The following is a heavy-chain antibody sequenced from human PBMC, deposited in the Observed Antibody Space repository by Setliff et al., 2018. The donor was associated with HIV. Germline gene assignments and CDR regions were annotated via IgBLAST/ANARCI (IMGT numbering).Heavy chain of an antibody. Sequence: GGSLRLSCAASGFTFSTYAMNWVRQAPGKGLEWVSVISAGGSTYYADSVKGRFTISRDSSKNTLYLQMNSLRADDTALYYCAKAYYNFWSTYDAFDIWGQGTMGTVSS. CDR1: GFTFSTYA. D-gene: IGHD3-3*01. J-gene: IGHJ3*02. V-gene: IGHV3-23*01. CDR3: AKAYYNFWSTYDAFDI. CDR2: ISAGGST.